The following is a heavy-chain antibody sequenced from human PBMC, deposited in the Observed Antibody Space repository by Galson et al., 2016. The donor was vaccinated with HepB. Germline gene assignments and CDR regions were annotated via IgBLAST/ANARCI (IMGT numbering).Heavy chain of an antibody. CDR2: ISGNGGTT. V-gene: IGHV3-23*01. Sequence: SLRLSCAASGFTFSGYAMSWVRQAPGTGLECVSSISGNGGTTYYADSVKGRFTISRDNSKNTLYLQMNSPRADDTAVYYCAKTLLGGMDVWGQGTTVTVSS. CDR1: GFTFSGYA. J-gene: IGHJ6*02. D-gene: IGHD2-21*01. CDR3: AKTLLGGMDV.